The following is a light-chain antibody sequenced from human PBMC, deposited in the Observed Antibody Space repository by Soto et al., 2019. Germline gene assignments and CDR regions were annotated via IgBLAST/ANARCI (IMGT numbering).Light chain of an antibody. J-gene: IGKJ5*01. V-gene: IGKV1-27*01. CDR3: QKYDSAPLT. CDR2: AAS. CDR1: QGIRNY. Sequence: DIQMTQSPSSLSASVGDRVTITCRASQGIRNYLAWYQQKPGKVPNVLIYAASILQSGVPSRFSGSGFGTDFTLTISSLQPEDVATYYCQKYDSAPLTFGQGTRLEIK.